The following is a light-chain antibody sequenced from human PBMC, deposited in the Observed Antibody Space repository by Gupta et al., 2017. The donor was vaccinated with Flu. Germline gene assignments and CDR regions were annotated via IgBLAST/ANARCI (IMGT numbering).Light chain of an antibody. V-gene: IGLV2-23*01. CDR1: HRDVGGYKY. CDR3: SSYAASDVYL. Sequence: QSALTQPASVSVSPGQSITISCTGTHRDVGGYKYVSWYQHRPGKAPNVIMYEGSKRPSGVSSRFSGSKSGNTASLTISGLQAEDESDYYCSSYAASDVYLFGTGTKVTVL. J-gene: IGLJ1*01. CDR2: EGS.